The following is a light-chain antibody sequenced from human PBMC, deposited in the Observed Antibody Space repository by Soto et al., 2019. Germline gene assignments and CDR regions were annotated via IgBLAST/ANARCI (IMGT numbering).Light chain of an antibody. CDR3: QQSYNTTLT. CDR2: AAS. CDR1: QSISSY. Sequence: DIQMTQSPSSLSASVGDRVTITCRASQSISSYLNWYQQKPGKAPKFLIYAASSLQSGVPSRFSGSGSGTDFTLTTSSLQPEDFATYYCQQSYNTTLTFGPWNKVHIX. J-gene: IGKJ3*01. V-gene: IGKV1-39*01.